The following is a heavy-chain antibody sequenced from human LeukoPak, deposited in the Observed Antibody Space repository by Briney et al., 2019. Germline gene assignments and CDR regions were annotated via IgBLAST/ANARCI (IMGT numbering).Heavy chain of an antibody. J-gene: IGHJ2*01. Sequence: PSETLSLTCTVSGGSISSGSYYWSWIRQPAGKGLEWIGRIYTSGSTNYNPSLKSRVTISVDTSKNQFSLKLSSVTAADTAVYYCARAPNWEDLWGRGTLVTVSS. CDR2: IYTSGST. CDR3: ARAPNWEDL. D-gene: IGHD1-26*01. CDR1: GGSISSGSYY. V-gene: IGHV4-61*02.